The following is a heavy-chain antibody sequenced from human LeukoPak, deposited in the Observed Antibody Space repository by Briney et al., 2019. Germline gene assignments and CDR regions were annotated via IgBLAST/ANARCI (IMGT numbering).Heavy chain of an antibody. D-gene: IGHD5-12*01. CDR1: GFTFSSYW. CDR3: ARYISNPRLTSWFDP. CDR2: INSDGSST. Sequence: PGGSLRLSCAASGFTFSSYWMHWVRQAPGKGLVWVSRINSDGSSTSYADSVKGRFTISRDNAKNTLYLQMNSLRAEDTAVYYCARYISNPRLTSWFDPWGQGTLVTVSS. V-gene: IGHV3-74*01. J-gene: IGHJ5*02.